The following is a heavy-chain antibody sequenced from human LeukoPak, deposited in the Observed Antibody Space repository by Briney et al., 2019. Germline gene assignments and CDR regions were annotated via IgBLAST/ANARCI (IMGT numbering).Heavy chain of an antibody. CDR3: ARHRQWLVPIAFDI. CDR2: IYPGDSDT. Sequence: GEPLKISWTGSGYSFTNYWIGWVRQMGGKGLEWMGIIYPGDSDTRYSPSFQGQVTISADKSISTAYLQWSSLKASDTAMYYCARHRQWLVPIAFDIWGQGTMDSVSS. J-gene: IGHJ3*02. D-gene: IGHD6-19*01. CDR1: GYSFTNYW. V-gene: IGHV5-51*01.